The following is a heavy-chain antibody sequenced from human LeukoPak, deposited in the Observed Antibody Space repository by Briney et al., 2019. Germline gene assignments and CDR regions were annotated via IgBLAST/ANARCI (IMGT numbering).Heavy chain of an antibody. V-gene: IGHV3-48*01. CDR1: GFTFSSYS. J-gene: IGHJ6*02. Sequence: GGSLRLSCAASGFTFSSYSMNWVRQAPGKGLEWVSYISSSSSTIYYADSVKGRFTISRDNSKNTLYLQMSSLRAEDTAVYYCVKGMEDYDILTGVLDVWGQGTTVTVSS. CDR3: VKGMEDYDILTGVLDV. CDR2: ISSSSSTI. D-gene: IGHD3-9*01.